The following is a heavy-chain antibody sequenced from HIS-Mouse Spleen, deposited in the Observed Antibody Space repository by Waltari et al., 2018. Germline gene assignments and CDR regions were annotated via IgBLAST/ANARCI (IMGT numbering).Heavy chain of an antibody. V-gene: IGHV4-34*01. CDR2: INHSGST. CDR3: ARSWGQWYFDL. CDR1: GGSFSGYY. Sequence: QVQLQQWGAGRLKPSETLSLTCAVYGGSFSGYYWSWIRQPPGKGLEWIGEINHSGSTNYNPSLKSRVTISVDTSKNQFSLKLSSVTAADTAVYYCARSWGQWYFDLWGRGTLVTVSS. D-gene: IGHD6-13*01. J-gene: IGHJ2*01.